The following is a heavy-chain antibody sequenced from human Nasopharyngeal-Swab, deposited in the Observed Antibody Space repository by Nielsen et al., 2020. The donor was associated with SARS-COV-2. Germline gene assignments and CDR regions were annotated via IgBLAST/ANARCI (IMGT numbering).Heavy chain of an antibody. D-gene: IGHD4-17*01. J-gene: IGHJ5*02. CDR1: GYSFTNYW. V-gene: IGHV5-51*01. CDR2: IYPGDSDT. Sequence: KVSCKASGYSFTNYWIGWVRQMPGKGLEWMGIIYPGDSDTKYSPSFQGQVTISADKSISTACLQWRSLKASDTAMYYCARHSNFGDYGSWGQGTLVTVSS. CDR3: ARHSNFGDYGS.